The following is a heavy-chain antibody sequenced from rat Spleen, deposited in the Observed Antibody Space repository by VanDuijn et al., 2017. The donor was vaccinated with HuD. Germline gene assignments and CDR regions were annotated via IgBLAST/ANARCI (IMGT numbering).Heavy chain of an antibody. CDR1: GFTFSNYG. CDR2: LSYDGHTT. V-gene: IGHV5-29*01. Sequence: EVQLVKSGGGLVQPGRSLKLSCAASGFTFSNYGMAWVRQAPTKGLEWVATLSYDGHTTYYRDSVKGRFTISRDTAQNTLYLQMNSLRSEDTATYYGTRGGAAIGWLAYWGQGTLVTVSS. D-gene: IGHD1-2*01. CDR3: TRGGAAIGWLAY. J-gene: IGHJ3*01.